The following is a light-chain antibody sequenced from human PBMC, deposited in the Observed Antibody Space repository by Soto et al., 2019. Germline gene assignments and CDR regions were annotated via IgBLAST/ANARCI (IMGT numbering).Light chain of an antibody. V-gene: IGKV3-15*01. J-gene: IGKJ1*01. CDR2: GAS. Sequence: EILMTQSPAALAVSPGERSTLSCRASQGVSSNLAWYQRKPGQAPRLLIYGASTRATGIPARFSGSGSGTECTLTITSLQSEDFAVYYSQQYNNWPPWTFGQGTKVDIK. CDR3: QQYNNWPPWT. CDR1: QGVSSN.